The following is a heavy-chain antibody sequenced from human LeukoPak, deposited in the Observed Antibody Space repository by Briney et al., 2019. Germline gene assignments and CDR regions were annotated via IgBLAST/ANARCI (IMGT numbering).Heavy chain of an antibody. Sequence: GGSLRLSCAASGFTFTSYEMNWVRQAPGKGLEWVSYITIRGSTIYYADSVKGRFTISRDNSKNTLYLQMNSLRAEDTAVYYCAMCTAATGTVYWGQGTLVTVSS. V-gene: IGHV3-48*03. J-gene: IGHJ4*02. CDR1: GFTFTSYE. CDR3: AMCTAATGTVY. D-gene: IGHD6-13*01. CDR2: ITIRGSTI.